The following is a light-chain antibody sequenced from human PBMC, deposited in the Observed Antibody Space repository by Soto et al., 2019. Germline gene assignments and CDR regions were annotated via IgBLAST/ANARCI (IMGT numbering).Light chain of an antibody. CDR2: RNN. CDR3: AAWDDGLSGRV. V-gene: IGLV1-47*01. CDR1: SSNIGSNY. Sequence: QSVLTQPPSASGTPGQRVTISCSGSSSNIGSNYVYWYQQLPGPAPKLLIYRNNHRPSGVPDRFSGSKSGTSASLAISGLRCEDEADYYCAAWDDGLSGRVFGGGTELTVL. J-gene: IGLJ3*02.